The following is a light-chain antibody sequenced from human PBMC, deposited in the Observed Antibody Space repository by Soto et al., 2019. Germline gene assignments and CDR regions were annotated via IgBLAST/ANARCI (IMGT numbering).Light chain of an antibody. Sequence: QSALTQTASVSGSPGQSITISCTGTSSDVGSYNLVSWYQQQPGKAPKLMLYEGSKRPSGVSNRFSGSKSGNSASLTISGLQAEDEADYYCCSYAGSSTWVLGGGTKLTVL. J-gene: IGLJ3*02. V-gene: IGLV2-23*01. CDR2: EGS. CDR1: SSDVGSYNL. CDR3: CSYAGSSTWV.